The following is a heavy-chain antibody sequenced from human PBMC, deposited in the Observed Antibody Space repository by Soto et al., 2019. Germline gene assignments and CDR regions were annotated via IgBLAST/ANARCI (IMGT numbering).Heavy chain of an antibody. V-gene: IGHV3-23*01. D-gene: IGHD2-15*01. J-gene: IGHJ4*02. CDR2: VSIGGST. Sequence: DVQLFEPGGGLVQPEGSLRLSCAASGFTFSSYAMGWVRQRPGKGLEWVAVVSIGGSTHYAYSVRGRFTITRDNSKNTLSLQMNSLAAEDTAVYFCAKRRGAGGHFDYWGQGALVTVSS. CDR1: GFTFSSYA. CDR3: AKRRGAGGHFDY.